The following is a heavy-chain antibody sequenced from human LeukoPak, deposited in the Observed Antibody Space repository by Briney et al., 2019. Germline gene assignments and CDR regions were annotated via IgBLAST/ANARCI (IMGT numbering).Heavy chain of an antibody. CDR3: TRDMIRGVPDYIDY. V-gene: IGHV3-30-3*01. D-gene: IGHD3-10*01. Sequence: GGSLRLSCAATGFRFSSYDMHWVRQAPGKGLEWVAAISAEGDIQIYLDSVMGRFTISRDNSKSTLYLQMNSLRIEDTGFYYCTRDMIRGVPDYIDYWGQGTLVTVSP. J-gene: IGHJ4*02. CDR1: GFRFSSYD. CDR2: ISAEGDIQ.